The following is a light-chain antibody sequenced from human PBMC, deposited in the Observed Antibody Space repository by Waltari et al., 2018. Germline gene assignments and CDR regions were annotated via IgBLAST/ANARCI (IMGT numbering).Light chain of an antibody. CDR1: QYISNY. V-gene: IGKV1-8*01. J-gene: IGKJ1*01. CDR3: QQYFNYPRT. Sequence: RMTQSPSSLSASQGDRVTITCGASQYISNYLAWFQQRPGKAPKLLIYEASTLQRGVPSRFSGSGSGTDFTLTITSLQSDDFATYYCQQYFNYPRTFGQGTRVEIE. CDR2: EAS.